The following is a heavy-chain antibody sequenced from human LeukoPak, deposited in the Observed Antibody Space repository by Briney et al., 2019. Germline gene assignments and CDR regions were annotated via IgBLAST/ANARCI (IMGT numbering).Heavy chain of an antibody. J-gene: IGHJ6*02. Sequence: PGGSLRLSCAASGFTFSDYSMNWVRQAPGKGLEWVSSISSSSSYIYYADSLKGRFTISRDNAKNSLYLQMNSLRAEDTAVYYCARHLGGANAYYYGMDVWGQGTTVTVSS. V-gene: IGHV3-21*01. D-gene: IGHD1-26*01. CDR2: ISSSSSYI. CDR1: GFTFSDYS. CDR3: ARHLGGANAYYYGMDV.